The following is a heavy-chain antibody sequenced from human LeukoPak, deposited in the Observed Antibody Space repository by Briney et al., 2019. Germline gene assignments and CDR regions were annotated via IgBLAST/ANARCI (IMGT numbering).Heavy chain of an antibody. CDR1: GFTVSSNY. V-gene: IGHV3-66*01. CDR3: ARGGGSYGYYGMDV. CDR2: IYSGGST. Sequence: GGSLRLSCAASGFTVSSNYMSWVRQAPGKGLEWVSVIYSGGSTYYADSVKGRFTISRDNSKNTLYLQMNSLRAEDTAVYYCARGGGSYGYYGMDVWGQGTTVTVSS. J-gene: IGHJ6*02. D-gene: IGHD1-26*01.